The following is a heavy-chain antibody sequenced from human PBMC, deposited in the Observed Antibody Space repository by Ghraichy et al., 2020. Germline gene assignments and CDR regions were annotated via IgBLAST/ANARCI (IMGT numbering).Heavy chain of an antibody. V-gene: IGHV3-48*01. CDR2: ISSSSSAI. J-gene: IGHJ4*02. Sequence: GGSLRLSCAASGFALSSYTMNWVRQAPGKGLQWVSHISSSSSAIYYTDSVKGRFTISRDNAKNSLYLQRNSLRAEDTAVYYCERGAHSGSFCARLNWIDYWGQGPLVTVSS. CDR1: GFALSSYT. D-gene: IGHD1-26*01. CDR3: ERGAHSGSFCARLNWIDY.